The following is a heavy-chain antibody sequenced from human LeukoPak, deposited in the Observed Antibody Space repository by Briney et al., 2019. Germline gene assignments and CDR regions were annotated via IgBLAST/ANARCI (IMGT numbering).Heavy chain of an antibody. Sequence: PGRSLRLSCAASGFTFNSYGMHWVRQAPGKGLEWVAVIWSDGSNKYYADSVKGRFTISRDNSKNTLYLQMNSLRAEHTALYYCARTYYYDSSGSLENWGQGTLVTVSS. V-gene: IGHV3-33*01. CDR1: GFTFNSYG. CDR2: IWSDGSNK. CDR3: ARTYYYDSSGSLEN. D-gene: IGHD3-22*01. J-gene: IGHJ4*02.